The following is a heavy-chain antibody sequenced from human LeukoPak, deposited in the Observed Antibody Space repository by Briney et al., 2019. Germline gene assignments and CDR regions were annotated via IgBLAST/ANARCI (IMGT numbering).Heavy chain of an antibody. Sequence: RASVKVSCKASGGTFSSYAISWVRQAPGQGLEWMGRIIPILGIANYAQKFQGRVTITADKSTSTAYMELSSLRSEDTAVYYCARDVYCSSTSCSVLDYWGQGTLVTVSS. D-gene: IGHD2-2*01. CDR3: ARDVYCSSTSCSVLDY. CDR1: GGTFSSYA. CDR2: IIPILGIA. J-gene: IGHJ4*02. V-gene: IGHV1-69*04.